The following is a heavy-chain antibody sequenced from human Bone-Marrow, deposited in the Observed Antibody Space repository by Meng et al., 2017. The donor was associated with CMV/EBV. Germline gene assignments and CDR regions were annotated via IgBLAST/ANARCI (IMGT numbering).Heavy chain of an antibody. CDR2: IWYDGSNK. CDR3: ARGKFYYDSSGSTIDY. Sequence: GFTFSSYGMHWVRQAPGKGLEWVAVIWYDGSNKYYADSVKGRFTISRDNSKNTLYLQMNSLRAEDTAVYYCARGKFYYDSSGSTIDYWGQGTLVTVSS. D-gene: IGHD3-22*01. V-gene: IGHV3-33*01. CDR1: GFTFSSYG. J-gene: IGHJ4*02.